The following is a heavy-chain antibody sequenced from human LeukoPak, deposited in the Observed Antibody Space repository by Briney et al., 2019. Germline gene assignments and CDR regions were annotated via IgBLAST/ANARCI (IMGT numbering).Heavy chain of an antibody. Sequence: SQTLSLTCTVSGGTISSGNYYWSWIRQPAGKGLEWIGRVYYSGSTNYNPSLKSRATISVDMSKNQFSLQLTSMTATDTAVYYCARHRGISTRDFEYWGQGTLVTVSS. V-gene: IGHV4-61*02. J-gene: IGHJ4*02. CDR3: ARHRGISTRDFEY. CDR1: GGTISSGNYY. D-gene: IGHD3-16*01. CDR2: VYYSGST.